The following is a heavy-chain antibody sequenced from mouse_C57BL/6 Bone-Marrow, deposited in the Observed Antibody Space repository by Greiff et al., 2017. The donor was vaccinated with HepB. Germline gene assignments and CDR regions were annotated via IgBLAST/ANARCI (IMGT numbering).Heavy chain of an antibody. V-gene: IGHV2-2*01. CDR2: IGRGGST. J-gene: IGHJ3*01. CDR3: ARRGGSSLAWFAY. CDR1: GFSLTSYG. D-gene: IGHD1-1*01. Sequence: VQLKQSGPGLVQPSQSLSITCTVSGFSLTSYGVHWVRQSPGKGLEWLGVIGRGGSTDYNAAFISRLSISKDNSKSQVFFKMNSLQADDTAIYYCARRGGSSLAWFAYWGQGTLVPVSA.